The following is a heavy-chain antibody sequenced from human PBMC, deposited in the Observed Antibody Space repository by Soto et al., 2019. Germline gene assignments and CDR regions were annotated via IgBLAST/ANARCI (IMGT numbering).Heavy chain of an antibody. V-gene: IGHV4-4*07. CDR1: GGSMNAHF. CDR2: IYISGTT. D-gene: IGHD2-15*01. Sequence: PSETLSLTCTVSGGSMNAHFWSWIRQSAGKGLEWIGHIYISGTTMYNPSLKSRVTMSVDPPKNQLSLKLTSVTAADTAVYYCARINGGSPDFWGQETLVTVSS. CDR3: ARINGGSPDF. J-gene: IGHJ4*02.